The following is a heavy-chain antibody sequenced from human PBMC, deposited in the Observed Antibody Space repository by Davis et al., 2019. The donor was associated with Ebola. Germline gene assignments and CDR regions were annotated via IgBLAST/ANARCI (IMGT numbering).Heavy chain of an antibody. D-gene: IGHD2-8*01. CDR3: ARDLGHCSNGVCYTRLDY. V-gene: IGHV3-7*01. Sequence: GGSLRLSCAASGFTFSSYWMSWVRQAPGKGLEWVANIKQDGSEKYYVDSVKGRFTISRDNAKNSLYLQMSSLRAEDTAVYYCARDLGHCSNGVCYTRLDYWGQGTLVTVSS. J-gene: IGHJ4*02. CDR2: IKQDGSEK. CDR1: GFTFSSYW.